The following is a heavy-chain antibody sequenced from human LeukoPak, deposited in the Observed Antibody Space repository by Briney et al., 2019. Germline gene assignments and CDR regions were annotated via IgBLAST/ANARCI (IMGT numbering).Heavy chain of an antibody. D-gene: IGHD3-10*01. Sequence: GGCLRLSCAASGFAVSSNYVSWVRQAPGKGLEWVSVIYSTGTTFYADSVKGRFTISRDNSKNTVYLQMNGLRPEDTAVYYCARDRGPGWFDPWGQGTLVTASS. CDR1: GFAVSSNY. V-gene: IGHV3-66*03. J-gene: IGHJ5*02. CDR2: IYSTGTT. CDR3: ARDRGPGWFDP.